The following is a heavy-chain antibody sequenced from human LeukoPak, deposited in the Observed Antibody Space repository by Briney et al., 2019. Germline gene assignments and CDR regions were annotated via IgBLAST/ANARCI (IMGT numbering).Heavy chain of an antibody. D-gene: IGHD4-11*01. Sequence: GGFLRLSCAAAGFTFSSYWMHWVRQVPGKGLVWVSRVNPGGSSTAYADSVKGRFSISRDNARNTLYLQMNSLRDEDTAVYYCARSNQADDYWGQGTLVTVSS. V-gene: IGHV3-74*01. J-gene: IGHJ4*02. CDR1: GFTFSSYW. CDR3: ARSNQADDY. CDR2: VNPGGSST.